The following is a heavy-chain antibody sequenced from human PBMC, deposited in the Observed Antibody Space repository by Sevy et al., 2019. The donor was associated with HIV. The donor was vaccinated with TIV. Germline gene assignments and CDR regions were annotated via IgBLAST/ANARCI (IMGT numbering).Heavy chain of an antibody. CDR2: IKHDGSEN. CDR3: AKYPRPIKLWPYYFDY. CDR1: VFTFSTYW. D-gene: IGHD5-18*01. J-gene: IGHJ4*01. Sequence: GESLKISCAASVFTFSTYWMTWVRQAPGKGLEWVANIKHDGSENYYVDSVKGRFTISRDNAKNSLFLHMSSLGAEDTAVYYCAKYPRPIKLWPYYFDYWGHGTLVTVSS. V-gene: IGHV3-7*01.